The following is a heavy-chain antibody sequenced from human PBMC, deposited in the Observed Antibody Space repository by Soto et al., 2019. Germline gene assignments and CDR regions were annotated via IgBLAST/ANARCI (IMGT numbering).Heavy chain of an antibody. CDR2: ISGGGDGT. CDR3: AKKGLGSLATYCTTGDCHYAFDV. D-gene: IGHD2-8*01. V-gene: IGHV3-23*01. J-gene: IGHJ3*01. Sequence: EVQLLESGGGWVRPGGSLRLSCAASGFTFYNYAMNWVRQAPGKGLEWVSTISGGGDGTYYADSVKGRFTISRDNSRNTVYLKMNSLRAEDTAVYYCAKKGLGSLATYCTTGDCHYAFDVWGQGTLVTVSS. CDR1: GFTFYNYA.